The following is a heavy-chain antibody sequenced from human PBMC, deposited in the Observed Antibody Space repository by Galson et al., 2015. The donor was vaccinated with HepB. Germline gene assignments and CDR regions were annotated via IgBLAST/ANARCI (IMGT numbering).Heavy chain of an antibody. J-gene: IGHJ5*02. D-gene: IGHD4-11*01. CDR1: GGSISSYY. CDR2: IYYSGST. Sequence: SETLSLTCTVSGGSISSYYWSWIRQPPGKGLEWIGYIYYSGSTNYNPSLKSRVTISVDTSKNQFSLKLSSVTAADTAVYYCARVEATVTTRWFDPWGQGTLVTVSS. V-gene: IGHV4-59*01. CDR3: ARVEATVTTRWFDP.